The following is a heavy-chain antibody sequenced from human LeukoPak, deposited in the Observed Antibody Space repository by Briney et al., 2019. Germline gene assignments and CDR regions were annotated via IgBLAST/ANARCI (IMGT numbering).Heavy chain of an antibody. D-gene: IGHD3-9*01. Sequence: GASVKVSCKASGYTFTSYDINWVRQATGQGLEWMGWMDPNSGNTGYAQKFQGRVTMTRNTSISTAYMELSSLRSEETAVYYCASSRQLRYPKSRSFDPWGQGTLVTVSS. CDR3: ASSRQLRYPKSRSFDP. V-gene: IGHV1-8*01. J-gene: IGHJ5*02. CDR1: GYTFTSYD. CDR2: MDPNSGNT.